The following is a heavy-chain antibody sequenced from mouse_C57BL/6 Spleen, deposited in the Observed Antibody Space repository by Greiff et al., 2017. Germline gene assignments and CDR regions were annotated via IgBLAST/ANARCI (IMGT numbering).Heavy chain of an antibody. CDR3: ARAVGLSFYY. V-gene: IGHV1-82*01. CDR2: IYPGDGDT. Sequence: QVQLQQSGPELVKPGASVKISCKASGYAFSSSWMNWVKQRPGKGLEWIGRIYPGDGDTNYNGKFKGKATLTADKSSSTAYMQLSSLTSEDSAVYFCARAVGLSFYYWGQGTTLTFSS. D-gene: IGHD4-1*01. CDR1: GYAFSSSW. J-gene: IGHJ2*01.